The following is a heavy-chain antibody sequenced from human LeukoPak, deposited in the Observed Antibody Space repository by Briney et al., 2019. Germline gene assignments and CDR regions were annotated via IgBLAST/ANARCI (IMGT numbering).Heavy chain of an antibody. CDR2: ISGSGSAT. J-gene: IGHJ3*02. V-gene: IGHV3-23*01. CDR1: GWTFRSYA. D-gene: IGHD4-17*01. Sequence: GGSLRLSCAASGWTFRSYAMNWVRQAPGKGLEWVSAISGSGSATYYADSVKGRFTISRDNSKNTLYLQMNSLRAEDTAVYYCAKDQYGEAFDIWGPGTMVTVSS. CDR3: AKDQYGEAFDI.